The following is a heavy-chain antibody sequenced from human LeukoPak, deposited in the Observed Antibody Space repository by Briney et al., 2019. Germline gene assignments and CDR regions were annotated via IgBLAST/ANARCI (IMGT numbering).Heavy chain of an antibody. CDR2: INSDGTSA. CDR3: ARVRVDPAGYFDT. V-gene: IGHV3-74*01. CDR1: GFTFSSYW. D-gene: IGHD6-13*01. Sequence: GGSLRLSCAASGFTFSSYWMHWVRQAPGKGLVWVSRINSDGTSAIYADSVRGRFTISRDNAKNTLYLQMNSLGDEDTAVYYCARVRVDPAGYFDTWGQGTLVTVSS. J-gene: IGHJ4*02.